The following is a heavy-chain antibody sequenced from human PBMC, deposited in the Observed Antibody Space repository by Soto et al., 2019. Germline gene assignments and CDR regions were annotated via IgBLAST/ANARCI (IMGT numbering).Heavy chain of an antibody. CDR3: ARDLRAYCGGDCRNDAFDI. CDR1: GFTFSSYW. Sequence: GGSLRLSCAASGFTFSSYWMSWVRQAPGKGLEWVANIKQDGSEKYYVDSVKGRFTISRDNAKNSLYLQMNSLRAEDTAVYYCARDLRAYCGGDCRNDAFDIWGQGTMVTVSS. J-gene: IGHJ3*02. D-gene: IGHD2-21*02. CDR2: IKQDGSEK. V-gene: IGHV3-7*05.